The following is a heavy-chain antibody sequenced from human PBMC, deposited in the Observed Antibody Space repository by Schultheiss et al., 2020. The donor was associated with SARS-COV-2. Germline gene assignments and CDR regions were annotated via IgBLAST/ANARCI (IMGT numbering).Heavy chain of an antibody. J-gene: IGHJ4*02. CDR3: AREASVTTYASFDY. V-gene: IGHV4-59*12. D-gene: IGHD4-17*01. Sequence: ETLSLTCAVYGGSFSGYYWSWIRQPPGKGLEWIGYIYYSGSTNYNPSLKSRVTISVGTSKNQFSLKLSSVTAADTAVYYCAREASVTTYASFDYWGQGTLVTVSS. CDR1: GGSFSGYY. CDR2: IYYSGST.